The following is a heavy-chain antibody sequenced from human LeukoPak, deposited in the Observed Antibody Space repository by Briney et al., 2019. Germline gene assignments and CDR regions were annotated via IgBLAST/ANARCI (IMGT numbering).Heavy chain of an antibody. CDR3: ARVHYSSGHYDY. V-gene: IGHV3-53*01. CDR2: IYSGGST. J-gene: IGHJ4*02. D-gene: IGHD6-19*01. CDR1: GLTFSTFG. Sequence: GGSLRLSCAASGLTFSTFGMTWVRQAPGKGLEWVSVIYSGGSTYYADSVKGRFTISRDNSKNTLYLQMNSLRAEDTAVYYCARVHYSSGHYDYWGQGTLVTVSS.